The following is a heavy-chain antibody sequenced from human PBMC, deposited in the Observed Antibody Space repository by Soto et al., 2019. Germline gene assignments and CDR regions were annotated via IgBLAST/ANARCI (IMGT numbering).Heavy chain of an antibody. Sequence: SETLSLTCGVSGYSISSGYQWGWIRRPPGKGPEWIGSVYHDGRTRYNPPLESRVTISVDTSKNQFSLNLNSVTVADTAMYYCARDFYGSRAADWFDPWGQGTLVTVSS. CDR1: GYSISSGYQ. CDR3: ARDFYGSRAADWFDP. J-gene: IGHJ5*02. CDR2: VYHDGRT. D-gene: IGHD3-10*01. V-gene: IGHV4-38-2*02.